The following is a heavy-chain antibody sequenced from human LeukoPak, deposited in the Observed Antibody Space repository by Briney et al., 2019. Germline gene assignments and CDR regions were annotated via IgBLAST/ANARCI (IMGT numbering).Heavy chain of an antibody. D-gene: IGHD6-19*01. CDR2: IRGSGGST. CDR1: GFTFSTYD. V-gene: IGHV3-23*01. J-gene: IGHJ4*02. CDR3: AKDLAAVPGNKYFAY. Sequence: PGGSLRLSCAASGFTFSTYDMTWVRQAPGKGLEWVSSIRGSGGSTYYADSVKGRFTTSRDNSKNTLYLQMNGLRAEDTAVYYCAKDLAAVPGNKYFAYWGQGTLVTVSS.